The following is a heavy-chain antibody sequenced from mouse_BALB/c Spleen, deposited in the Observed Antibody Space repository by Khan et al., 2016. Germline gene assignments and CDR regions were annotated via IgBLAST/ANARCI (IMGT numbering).Heavy chain of an antibody. CDR2: ISYSDST. D-gene: IGHD1-1*01. CDR3: SRSAGSSFAY. CDR1: GDSITNGY. V-gene: IGHV3-8*02. J-gene: IGHJ3*01. Sequence: EVQLQESGPSLVKPSQTLSLTCSVTGDSITNGYWNWIRKFPGNKLDYMGYISYSDSTYYNPSLKSRISITRDTSNNQYYLQLNSVTAEDTATYYWSRSAGSSFAYWSQVTLVTVSA.